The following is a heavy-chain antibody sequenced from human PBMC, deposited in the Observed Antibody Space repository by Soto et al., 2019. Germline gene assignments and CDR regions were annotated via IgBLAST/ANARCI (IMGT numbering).Heavy chain of an antibody. CDR2: ISGYNGDT. D-gene: IGHD2-8*01. CDR1: GYTFTRYG. CDR3: AKNGQPPYYYYGLDV. Sequence: GASVKVSCKASGYTFTRYGISWVRQAPGRGLEWMGWISGYNGDTNYAQKFQDRVSMTIDTSTGTAYMELRSLTSDDTAIYYCAKNGQPPYYYYGLDVWGQGTKVTVSS. V-gene: IGHV1-18*01. J-gene: IGHJ6*02.